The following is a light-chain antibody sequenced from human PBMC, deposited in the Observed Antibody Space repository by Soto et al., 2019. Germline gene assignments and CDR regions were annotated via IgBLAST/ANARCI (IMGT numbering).Light chain of an antibody. CDR1: QSVSSSY. CDR3: QQYGSSPRYT. J-gene: IGKJ2*01. Sequence: EIVLTQSPGTLSLSPGERATLSCRASQSVSSSYLAWYQQKPGQAPRLLIYGASSRATGIPDRFSGSGSGTAFTLTISRLEPEDFAVYYCQQYGSSPRYTFGKGTKLEIK. V-gene: IGKV3-20*01. CDR2: GAS.